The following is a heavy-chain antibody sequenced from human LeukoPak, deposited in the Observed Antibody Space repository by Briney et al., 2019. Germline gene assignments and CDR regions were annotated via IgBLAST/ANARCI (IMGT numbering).Heavy chain of an antibody. V-gene: IGHV3-30-3*01. Sequence: GGSLRLSCAGSGFTFSTYAIHWVRQAPGKGLEWVADISYDGSNTFYADSVKGRFTISRDNSKSTLYLQMNSLRPEDTAFYYCAREEYISASSYYFDYWGQGTLVTVSS. CDR2: ISYDGSNT. D-gene: IGHD3-22*01. J-gene: IGHJ4*02. CDR1: GFTFSTYA. CDR3: AREEYISASSYYFDY.